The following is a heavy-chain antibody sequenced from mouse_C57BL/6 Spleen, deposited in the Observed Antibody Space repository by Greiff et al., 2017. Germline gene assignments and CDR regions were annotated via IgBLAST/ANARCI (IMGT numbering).Heavy chain of an antibody. J-gene: IGHJ2*01. D-gene: IGHD2-4*01. CDR3: ASSVYYDYDGFDY. CDR2: ISSGSSTI. V-gene: IGHV5-17*01. Sequence: EVKLVESGGGLVKPGGSLKLSCAASGFTFSDYGMHWVRQAPEKGLEWVAYISSGSSTIYYADTVKGRFTISRDNAKNTLFLQMTSLRSEDTAMYYCASSVYYDYDGFDYWGQGTTLTVSS. CDR1: GFTFSDYG.